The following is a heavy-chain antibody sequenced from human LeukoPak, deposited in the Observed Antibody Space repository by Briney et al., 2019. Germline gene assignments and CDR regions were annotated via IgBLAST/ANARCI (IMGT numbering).Heavy chain of an antibody. D-gene: IGHD6-19*01. CDR1: GFTLSSHR. J-gene: IGHJ4*02. V-gene: IGHV3-21*01. CDR2: TSSNTSYK. Sequence: GGSLRLSCVASGFTLSSHRMNLLRLAPGKGMEYISSTSSNTSYKYHANSAKGRFTIYRDNTKNSLSPQMTSLKADDTAVYYCQAVTGNLDYWGQGTLVTVSS. CDR3: QAVTGNLDY.